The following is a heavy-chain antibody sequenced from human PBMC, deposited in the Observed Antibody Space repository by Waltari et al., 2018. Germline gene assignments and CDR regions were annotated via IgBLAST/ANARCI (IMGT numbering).Heavy chain of an antibody. D-gene: IGHD2-15*01. Sequence: QVQLQESGPGLVKPSETLSLTCTVSGGSISSHSWSWIRQPPGKGLEWIGYIYYSGSTNYNPSLKSRVTISVDTSKNQFSLKLSSVTAADTAVYYCARGRGGWYFDLWGRGTLVTVSS. CDR2: IYYSGST. CDR1: GGSISSHS. V-gene: IGHV4-59*11. J-gene: IGHJ2*01. CDR3: ARGRGGWYFDL.